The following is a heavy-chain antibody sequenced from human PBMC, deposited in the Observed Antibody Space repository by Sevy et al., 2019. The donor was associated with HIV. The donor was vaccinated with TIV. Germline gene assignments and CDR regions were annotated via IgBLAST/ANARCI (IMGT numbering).Heavy chain of an antibody. CDR2: INQDGGQK. V-gene: IGHV3-7*01. CDR1: GSSFGIHW. CDR3: ARDPDPVPGVAFDV. Sequence: VGSLRLSCVASGSSFGIHWMSWVRQAPGKGLEWVAKINQDGGQKYYVDSVKGRFTISRDNAKSSLYLQMNSLRVEDTALYYCARDPDPVPGVAFDVWGQGTMVTVSS. J-gene: IGHJ3*01.